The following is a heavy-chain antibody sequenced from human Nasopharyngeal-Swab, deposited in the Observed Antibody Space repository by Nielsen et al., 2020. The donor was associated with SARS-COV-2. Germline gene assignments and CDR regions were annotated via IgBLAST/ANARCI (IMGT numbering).Heavy chain of an antibody. Sequence: SETLSLTCTVSGGSISSSSYYWGWIRQPPGKGLEWIGSIYYSGSTYYNPSLKSRVTISVDTSKNQFSLKLSSVTAADTAVYYCATPGEGAHFDYWGQGTLVTVSS. CDR3: ATPGEGAHFDY. J-gene: IGHJ4*02. CDR1: GGSISSSSYY. D-gene: IGHD3-16*01. CDR2: IYYSGST. V-gene: IGHV4-39*01.